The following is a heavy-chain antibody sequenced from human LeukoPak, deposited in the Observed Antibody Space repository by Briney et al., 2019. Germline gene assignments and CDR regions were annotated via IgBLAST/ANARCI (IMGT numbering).Heavy chain of an antibody. D-gene: IGHD4-17*01. V-gene: IGHV3-33*08. CDR3: ARDQDEGYGDYFYYFDY. CDR2: IWYDGSNK. Sequence: GGSLRLSCAASGFTFSSYGMHWVRQAPGKGLEWVAVIWYDGSNKYYVDSVKGRFTISRDNSKNTLYLQMNSLRAEDTAVYYCARDQDEGYGDYFYYFDYWGEGTLVTVSS. J-gene: IGHJ4*02. CDR1: GFTFSSYG.